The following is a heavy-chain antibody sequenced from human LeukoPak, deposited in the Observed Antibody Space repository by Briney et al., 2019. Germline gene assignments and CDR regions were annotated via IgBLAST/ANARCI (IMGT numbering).Heavy chain of an antibody. J-gene: IGHJ3*02. D-gene: IGHD4-17*01. CDR2: IKQDGSEK. CDR3: ARPPYGDCDAFDI. V-gene: IGHV3-7*01. Sequence: GGSLRLSCAASGFTFSSYWMSWVRQAPGKGLEWVANIKQDGSEKYYVDSVKGRFTISRDNAKNSLYLQMNSLRAEDTAVYYCARPPYGDCDAFDIWGQGTMVTVSS. CDR1: GFTFSSYW.